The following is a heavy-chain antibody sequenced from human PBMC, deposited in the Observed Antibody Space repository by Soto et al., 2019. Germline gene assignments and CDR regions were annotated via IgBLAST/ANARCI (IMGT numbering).Heavy chain of an antibody. CDR1: GGSFTGYY. D-gene: IGHD3-3*01. J-gene: IGHJ5*01. CDR2: INHSRST. Sequence: ETLSLTCAVNGGSFTGYYWTWIRQPPGKGLEWIGEINHSRSTKYSPSLKSRVTMSVDTSKDQFSLRLSSVTAADSAVYYCARGIYDFWSSYDTWFDPSTQRTLVTAPQ. V-gene: IGHV4-34*01. CDR3: ARGIYDFWSSYDTWFDP.